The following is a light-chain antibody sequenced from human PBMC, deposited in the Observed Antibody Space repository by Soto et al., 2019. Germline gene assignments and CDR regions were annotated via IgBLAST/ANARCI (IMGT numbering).Light chain of an antibody. J-gene: IGKJ3*01. CDR1: QDILSW. V-gene: IGKV1-12*01. CDR3: QQANTFPIS. CDR2: ASS. Sequence: DIQMTQSPSSVSASVGDTVTITCRASQDILSWLAWYQQKPGEAPRLLNYASSNLQSGVPSRFSGSRSGTDFTLTLSSLQPEDFATYYCQQANTFPISFGPGTRLDFK.